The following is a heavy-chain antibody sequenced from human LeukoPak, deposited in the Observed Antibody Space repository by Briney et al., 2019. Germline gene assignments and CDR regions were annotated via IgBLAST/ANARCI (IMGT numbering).Heavy chain of an antibody. CDR3: ARDPGLEGYFDY. CDR2: IYSGGST. D-gene: IGHD5-24*01. Sequence: GGSLRLSCAASGFTVSSNYLSWVRQAPGKGLEWVSVIYSGGSTYYADSVKGRFTISRDNSKNTLYLQMNSLRAEDTAVYYCARDPGLEGYFDYWGQGTLVTVSS. J-gene: IGHJ4*02. CDR1: GFTVSSNY. V-gene: IGHV3-53*01.